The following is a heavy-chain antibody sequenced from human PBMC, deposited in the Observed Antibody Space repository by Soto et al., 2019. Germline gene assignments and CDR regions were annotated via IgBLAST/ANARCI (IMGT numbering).Heavy chain of an antibody. CDR2: INHSGST. V-gene: IGHV4-34*01. J-gene: IGHJ3*02. CDR1: GGSFSGYY. D-gene: IGHD1-1*01. CDR3: ARDTTTYAFDI. Sequence: QVQLQQWGAGLLKPSETLSLTCAVYGGSFSGYYWSWIRQPPGKGLEWIGEINHSGSTNYNPSLKSRVTISVDTFKNQFSLKLSSVTAADTAVYYCARDTTTYAFDIWGQGTMVTVSS.